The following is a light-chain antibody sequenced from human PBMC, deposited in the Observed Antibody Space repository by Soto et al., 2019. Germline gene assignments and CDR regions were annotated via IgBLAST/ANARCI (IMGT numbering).Light chain of an antibody. CDR1: QSISSY. CDR2: AAS. Sequence: DIQMTQSPSSLSASVGDRVTITCRASQSISSYLNWYQQKPGKAPKLLIYAASSLQSGVQSRFSGSGSATDFTLTISSLQPEDFATYYCQQSYRTPRTFGQGTKVEI. CDR3: QQSYRTPRT. J-gene: IGKJ1*01. V-gene: IGKV1-39*01.